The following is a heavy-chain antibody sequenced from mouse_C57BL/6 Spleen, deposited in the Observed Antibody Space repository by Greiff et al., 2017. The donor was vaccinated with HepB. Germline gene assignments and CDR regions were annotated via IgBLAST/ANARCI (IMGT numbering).Heavy chain of an antibody. D-gene: IGHD1-1*01. CDR2: IYPGSGST. CDR3: ARFDSSGSSYSYWYFDV. V-gene: IGHV1-55*01. CDR1: GYTFTSYW. J-gene: IGHJ1*03. Sequence: QVQLQQPGAELVKPGASVKMSCKASGYTFTSYWITWVKQRPGQGLEWIGDIYPGSGSTNYNEKFKSKATLTVDTSSSTAYMQLSSLTSEDSAVYYCARFDSSGSSYSYWYFDVWGTGTTVTVSS.